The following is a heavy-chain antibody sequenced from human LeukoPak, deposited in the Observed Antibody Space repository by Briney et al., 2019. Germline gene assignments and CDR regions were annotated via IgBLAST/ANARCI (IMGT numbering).Heavy chain of an antibody. CDR3: ATLDYGSGSYVDY. D-gene: IGHD3-10*01. J-gene: IGHJ4*02. CDR2: IYYSGST. CDR1: GGSISSGGYY. Sequence: SQTLSLTCTVSGGSISSGGYYWSWIRQHPGKGLEWIGYIYYSGSTYYNPSLKSRVTISVDTSKNQFSLKLSSVTAADTAVYYCATLDYGSGSYVDYWGQGTLVTVSS. V-gene: IGHV4-31*03.